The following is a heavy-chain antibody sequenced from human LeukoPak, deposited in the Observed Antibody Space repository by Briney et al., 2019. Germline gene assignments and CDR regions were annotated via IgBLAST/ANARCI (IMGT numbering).Heavy chain of an antibody. CDR1: GGSISSGGYY. V-gene: IGHV4-31*03. J-gene: IGHJ3*02. CDR2: IYYSGST. Sequence: SETLSLTCTVSGGSISSGGYYWSWIRQHPGKGLEWIGYIYYSGSTYYNPSLKSRVTISVDTSKNQFSLKLSSATAADTAVYYCARSRSGYYYRDAFDIWGQGTMVTVSS. CDR3: ARSRSGYYYRDAFDI. D-gene: IGHD3-3*01.